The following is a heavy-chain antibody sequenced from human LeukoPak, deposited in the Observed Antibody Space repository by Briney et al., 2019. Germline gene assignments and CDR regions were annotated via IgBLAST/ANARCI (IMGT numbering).Heavy chain of an antibody. D-gene: IGHD1-1*01. J-gene: IGHJ3*02. CDR1: GFTFSSYS. V-gene: IGHV3-21*01. CDR2: ISSSSSYI. Sequence: PGGSLRLSCAASGFTFSSYSMNWVRQAPGKGLEWVSSISSSSSYIYYADSVKGLFTISRDNAKNSLYLQMNSLRAEDTAVYYCARESGPSRSTQDAFDIWGQGTMVTVSS. CDR3: ARESGPSRSTQDAFDI.